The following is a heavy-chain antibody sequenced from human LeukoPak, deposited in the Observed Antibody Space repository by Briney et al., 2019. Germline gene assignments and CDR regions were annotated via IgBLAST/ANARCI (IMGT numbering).Heavy chain of an antibody. CDR3: ARGGDIVATIGHVSIDY. J-gene: IGHJ4*02. CDR1: GYTFTSYY. D-gene: IGHD5-12*01. V-gene: IGHV1-46*01. CDR2: INPSGGST. Sequence: ASVKVSCEASGYTFTSYYMHWVRQAPGQGLEWMGIINPSGGSTSYAQKFQGRVTMTRDTSTSTVYMELSSLRSEDTAVYYCARGGDIVATIGHVSIDYWGQGTLVTVSS.